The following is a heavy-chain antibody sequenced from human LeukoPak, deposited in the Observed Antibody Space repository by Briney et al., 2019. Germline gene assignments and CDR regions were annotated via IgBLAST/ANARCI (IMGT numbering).Heavy chain of an antibody. CDR3: ARGLSWFDY. J-gene: IGHJ5*01. D-gene: IGHD3-16*01. CDR2: ISYSGST. V-gene: IGHV4-59*12. CDR1: GGSFINYY. Sequence: SETLSLTCTVSGGSFINYYCNWIRQTPGKGLEWIGYISYSGSTNYNPSLKSRVTISVGTSKHQFSLKLSSMTAADTAVYYCARGLSWFDYWGQGTLVTVSS.